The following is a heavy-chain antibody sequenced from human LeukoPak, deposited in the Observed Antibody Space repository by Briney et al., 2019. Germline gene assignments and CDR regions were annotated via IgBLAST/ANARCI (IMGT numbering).Heavy chain of an antibody. D-gene: IGHD2-2*01. J-gene: IGHJ4*02. V-gene: IGHV3-23*01. CDR2: ISGSGGST. CDR3: AKDPWLCVGPCVPFDY. CDR1: GFTFSSYA. Sequence: GGSLRLSCAASGFTFSSYAMSWVRQAPGKGLEWVSAISGSGGSTYYADSVKGRFTISRDNSKNTLYLQMNSLRAEDTAVYYCAKDPWLCVGPCVPFDYWGQGTLVTVSS.